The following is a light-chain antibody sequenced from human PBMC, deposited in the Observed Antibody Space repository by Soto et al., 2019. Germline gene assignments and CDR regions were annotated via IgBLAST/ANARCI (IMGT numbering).Light chain of an antibody. Sequence: EIVVTQSPGTLSLSPGERATLSCRASQSLSSSQLAWYQQKPGQAPRLLIHDASSRATGISDRFTGSGSGTDFNLTITTLEPEDVAVYYCQQYGSSPRTFGLGTKVDI. CDR2: DAS. CDR3: QQYGSSPRT. J-gene: IGKJ1*01. V-gene: IGKV3-20*01. CDR1: QSLSSSQ.